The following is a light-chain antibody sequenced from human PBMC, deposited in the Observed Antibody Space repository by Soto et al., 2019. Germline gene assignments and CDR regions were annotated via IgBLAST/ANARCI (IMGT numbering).Light chain of an antibody. CDR2: EGI. J-gene: IGLJ7*01. CDR3: CSYTGATTYV. Sequence: QSVLTQPASVSGSPGQSITISCSGTSSNIGGYNVVSWYQQHPGKAPKVIVYEGIKRPSGVSDRFSGSTSGSTASLTISGLQDEDEADYYCCSYTGATTYVFGGGTKLTVL. V-gene: IGLV2-23*01. CDR1: SSNIGGYNV.